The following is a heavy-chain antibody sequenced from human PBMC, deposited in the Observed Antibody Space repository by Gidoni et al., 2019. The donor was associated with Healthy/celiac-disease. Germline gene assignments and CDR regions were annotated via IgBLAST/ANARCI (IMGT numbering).Heavy chain of an antibody. CDR3: ARKLSVTTGRYYFDY. Sequence: QVQLQQWGAGLLKPSETLSLTCAVYGGSFSDYYWSWIRQAPGKGLEWIGEVKHSGSTNYNPSLKSRVTISVDTSKNQFSLKLNSVTAADTAVYYCARKLSVTTGRYYFDYWGQGTLVTVSS. V-gene: IGHV4-34*01. D-gene: IGHD4-17*01. CDR1: GGSFSDYY. J-gene: IGHJ4*02. CDR2: VKHSGST.